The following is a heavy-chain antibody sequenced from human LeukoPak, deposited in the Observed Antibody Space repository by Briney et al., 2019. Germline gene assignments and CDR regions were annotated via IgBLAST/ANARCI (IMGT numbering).Heavy chain of an antibody. CDR2: FDPEDGET. CDR3: ATGCSGGSCYLDY. Sequence: ASVKVSCKVSGYTLTELSMHWVRQAPGEGLEWMGGFDPEDGETIYAQKFQGRVTMTEDTSTDTAYMELSSLRSEDTAVYYCATGCSGGSCYLDYWGQGTLVTVSS. D-gene: IGHD2-15*01. J-gene: IGHJ4*02. CDR1: GYTLTELS. V-gene: IGHV1-24*01.